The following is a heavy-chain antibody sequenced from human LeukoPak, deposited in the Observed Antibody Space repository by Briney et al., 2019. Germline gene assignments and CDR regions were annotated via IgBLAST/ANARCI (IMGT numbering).Heavy chain of an antibody. J-gene: IGHJ6*02. CDR1: GYTFTSYG. V-gene: IGHV1-18*01. CDR3: ARDTLFGELLESGMAV. Sequence: GASVKVSCKASGYTFTSYGISWVRQAPGQGLEWMGWISAYNGNTNYAQKLQARVTMTTDTPTTTASMELRSLRSDDTAVYYCARDTLFGELLESGMAVCGQGTTVTVSS. D-gene: IGHD3-10*01. CDR2: ISAYNGNT.